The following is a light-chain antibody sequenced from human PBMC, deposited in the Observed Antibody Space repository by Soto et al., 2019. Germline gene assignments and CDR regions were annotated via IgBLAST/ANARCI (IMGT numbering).Light chain of an antibody. J-gene: IGKJ4*01. CDR1: QSVGNN. Sequence: EIVVTQSPATLSVSPGERATLSCRASQSVGNNFAWYQQKPGQAPRLLIFATSTRATGVPARFSGSGSGTEFTLTISSLQSEDFAVYYCQQHSDWPLTFGGGTKVEIE. CDR2: ATS. CDR3: QQHSDWPLT. V-gene: IGKV3-15*01.